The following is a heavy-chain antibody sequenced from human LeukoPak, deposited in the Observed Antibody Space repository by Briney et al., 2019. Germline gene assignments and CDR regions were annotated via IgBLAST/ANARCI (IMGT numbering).Heavy chain of an antibody. CDR1: GYTFTSYG. CDR3: ARDRSSSCSLDY. Sequence: AASVKVSCKDSGYTFTSYGTSWVRQAPGQGLEWMGWISAYNGNTNYAQTLQGRVTMTTDTSTSTAYMELRSLRSDDTAVYYCARDRSSSCSLDYWGQGTLVTVSS. CDR2: ISAYNGNT. V-gene: IGHV1-18*01. J-gene: IGHJ4*02. D-gene: IGHD6-13*01.